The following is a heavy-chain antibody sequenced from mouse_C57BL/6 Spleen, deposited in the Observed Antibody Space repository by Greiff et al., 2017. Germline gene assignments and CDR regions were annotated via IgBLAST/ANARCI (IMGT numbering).Heavy chain of an antibody. D-gene: IGHD1-1*01. CDR1: GYTFTSYW. CDR3: ARTDYGSSYMDY. Sequence: QVQLQQPGAELVRPGTSVKLSCKASGYTFTSYWMHWVKQRPGQGLEWIGVIDPSDSYTNYNQKFKGKATLTVDKSSSTAYMQLSSLTSEDSAVYYCARTDYGSSYMDYWGQGTSVTVSS. CDR2: IDPSDSYT. J-gene: IGHJ4*01. V-gene: IGHV1-59*01.